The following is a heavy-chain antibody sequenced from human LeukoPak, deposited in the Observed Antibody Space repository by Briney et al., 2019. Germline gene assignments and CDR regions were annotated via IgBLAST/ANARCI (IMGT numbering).Heavy chain of an antibody. D-gene: IGHD4-23*01. V-gene: IGHV3-15*01. Sequence: GGSLRLSCAASGFTFSSYSMNWVRQAPGKGLEWVGRIKSKRDGETTDYAALVKSRFSISRDDSKNTVYLQMNSLRTEDTAVYYCTSLVGSPTHWGQGTLVAVSS. CDR1: GFTFSSYS. J-gene: IGHJ4*02. CDR2: IKSKRDGETT. CDR3: TSLVGSPTH.